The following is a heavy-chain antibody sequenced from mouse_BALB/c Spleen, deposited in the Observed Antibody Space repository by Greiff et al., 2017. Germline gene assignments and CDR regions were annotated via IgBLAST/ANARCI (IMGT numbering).Heavy chain of an antibody. CDR1: GFSLTSYG. CDR2: IWAGGST. D-gene: IGHD1-1*01. J-gene: IGHJ4*01. Sequence: VQRVESGPGLVAPSQSLSITCTVSGFSLTSYGVHWVRQPPGKGLEWLGVIWAGGSTNYNSALMSRLSISKDNSKSQVFLKMNSLQTDDTAMYYCASSYPYYYAMDYWGQGTSVTVSS. CDR3: ASSYPYYYAMDY. V-gene: IGHV2-9*02.